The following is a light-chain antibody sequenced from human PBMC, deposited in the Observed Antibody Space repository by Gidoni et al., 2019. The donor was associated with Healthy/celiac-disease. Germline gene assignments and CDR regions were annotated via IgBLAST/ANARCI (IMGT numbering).Light chain of an antibody. Sequence: AIQMTPSPSSLSASVGDRVTITCRASQGIRNDLGWYQQKPGKAPKLLIYAASSLQSGVPSRFSGSGSGTDFTLTISSLQPEDFATYYCLQDYNYPPWTFGQGTKVEIK. CDR3: LQDYNYPPWT. J-gene: IGKJ1*01. CDR2: AAS. CDR1: QGIRND. V-gene: IGKV1-6*01.